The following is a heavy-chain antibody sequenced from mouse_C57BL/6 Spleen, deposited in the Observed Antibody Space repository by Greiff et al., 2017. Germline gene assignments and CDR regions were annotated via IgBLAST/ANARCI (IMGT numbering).Heavy chain of an antibody. J-gene: IGHJ2*01. CDR3: ARSHFHYGPSFAY. V-gene: IGHV1-82*01. Sequence: VQLQQSGPELVKPGASVKISCKASGYAFSSSWMNWVKQRPGKGLEWIGRLYPGDGVTNYNGKFMGKATLTADKSSSTAYRQLISLTSEDAAVYFCARSHFHYGPSFAYWGQGTTLTGYS. D-gene: IGHD1-2*01. CDR1: GYAFSSSW. CDR2: LYPGDGVT.